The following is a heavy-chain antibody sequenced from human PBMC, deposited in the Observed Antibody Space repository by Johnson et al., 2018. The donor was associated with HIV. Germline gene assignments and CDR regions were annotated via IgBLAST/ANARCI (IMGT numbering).Heavy chain of an antibody. Sequence: VQLVESGGGLVQPGGSLRLSCAASGFTVSSNYMSCVRQAPGKGLEWVSVIYSGGSTYYAHSVKGRFTISRDTSKNTVSVQMGSLRDEDMAVYYCTRGIPNLPITGTRGFDIWGQGTMVTVSS. CDR2: IYSGGST. D-gene: IGHD1-20*01. J-gene: IGHJ3*02. CDR1: GFTVSSNY. CDR3: TRGIPNLPITGTRGFDI. V-gene: IGHV3-66*01.